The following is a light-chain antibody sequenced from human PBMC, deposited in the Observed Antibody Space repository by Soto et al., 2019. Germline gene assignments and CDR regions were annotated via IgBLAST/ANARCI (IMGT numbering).Light chain of an antibody. V-gene: IGKV3-20*01. J-gene: IGKJ5*01. CDR2: GAS. CDR3: QPYGTSIT. CDR1: QTVSSGF. Sequence: MVLTQSPVTLSVSKGERATVSCRASQTVSSGFLAWYQQKVGQAPRLLIYGASTRATGIPDRFSGSGSGTDFTLTIDRLEPDDFAVYYCQPYGTSITFGQGTRLEIK.